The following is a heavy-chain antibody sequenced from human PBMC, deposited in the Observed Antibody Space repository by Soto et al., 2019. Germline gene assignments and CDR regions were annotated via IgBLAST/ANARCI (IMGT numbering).Heavy chain of an antibody. J-gene: IGHJ4*02. Sequence: PGGSPKISCAAPGFPFNSYAMSWVPQAPGKGLEWVSAISGSGGNTYYADSVKGRFTISRDNSKNTLYLQMNSLRAEDTAVYYCAKSLVARPYDYWGQGTLVTVSS. CDR3: AKSLVARPYDY. V-gene: IGHV3-23*01. D-gene: IGHD6-6*01. CDR1: GFPFNSYA. CDR2: ISGSGGNT.